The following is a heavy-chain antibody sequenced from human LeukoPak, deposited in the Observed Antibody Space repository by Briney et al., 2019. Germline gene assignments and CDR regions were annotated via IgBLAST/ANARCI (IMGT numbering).Heavy chain of an antibody. V-gene: IGHV3-7*01. CDR2: IGSDANDG. J-gene: IGHJ4*02. CDR3: ARADWGSIDY. D-gene: IGHD7-27*01. CDR1: GFTFSHYW. Sequence: GGSLRLSCAASGFTFSHYWMAWDRQAPGKGLEWVAIIGSDANDGSYVDSVKGRFTISRDNAKNSLYLQLNSLRAEDTAVYFCARADWGSIDYWGQGALVTVSS.